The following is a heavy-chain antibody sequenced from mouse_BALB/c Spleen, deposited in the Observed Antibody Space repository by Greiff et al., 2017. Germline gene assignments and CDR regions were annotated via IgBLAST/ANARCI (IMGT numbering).Heavy chain of an antibody. CDR3: ARQVRRAMDY. V-gene: IGHV14-3*02. CDR1: GFNIKDPY. CDR2: IDPANGNT. J-gene: IGHJ4*01. Sequence: VQLQQSGAELVKPGASVKLSCTASGFNIKDPYMHWVKQRPEQGLEWIGRIDPANGNTKYDPKFQGKATITADTSSNTAYLQLSSLTSEDTAVYYCARQVRRAMDYWGQGTSVTVSS. D-gene: IGHD2-14*01.